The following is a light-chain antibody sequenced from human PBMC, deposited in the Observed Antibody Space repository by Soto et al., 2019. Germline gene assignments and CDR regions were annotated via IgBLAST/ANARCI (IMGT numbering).Light chain of an antibody. CDR2: DVS. J-gene: IGLJ1*01. Sequence: QSALTQPASVSGSPGQSITISCTGTSSDVGGYNYVSWYQQHPGKAPKLMICDVSNRPSGVSNHFSGSKSGNTASLTISGLQAEDEADYYRCSHTSSNTYVFGTGTKLTVL. CDR3: CSHTSSNTYV. CDR1: SSDVGGYNY. V-gene: IGLV2-14*01.